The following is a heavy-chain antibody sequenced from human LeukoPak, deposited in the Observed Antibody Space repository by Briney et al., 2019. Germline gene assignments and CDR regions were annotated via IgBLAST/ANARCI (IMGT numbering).Heavy chain of an antibody. CDR3: AKDQGRYCSSTSCYGPPFDY. J-gene: IGHJ4*02. CDR2: IRYDGSNK. D-gene: IGHD2-2*01. CDR1: GFTFSSYG. Sequence: PGGSLRLSCAASGFTFSSYGMHWVRQAPGKGLEWVAFIRYDGSNKYYADSVKGRFTISRDNSKNTLCLQMNSLRAEDTAVYYCAKDQGRYCSSTSCYGPPFDYWGQGTLVTVSS. V-gene: IGHV3-30*02.